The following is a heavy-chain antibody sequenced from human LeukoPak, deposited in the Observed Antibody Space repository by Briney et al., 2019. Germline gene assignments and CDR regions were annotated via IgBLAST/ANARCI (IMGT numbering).Heavy chain of an antibody. J-gene: IGHJ4*02. CDR1: GGSISSGGYS. D-gene: IGHD3-10*01. CDR3: ARYGSGSYYYLDY. V-gene: IGHV4-30-2*01. CDR2: IYHSGST. Sequence: SQTLSLTCAVSGGSISSGGYSWGWIRQPPGKGLEWIGYIYHSGSTYYNPSLKSRVTISVDRSKNQFSLKLSSVTAADTAVYYCARYGSGSYYYLDYWGQGTLVTVSS.